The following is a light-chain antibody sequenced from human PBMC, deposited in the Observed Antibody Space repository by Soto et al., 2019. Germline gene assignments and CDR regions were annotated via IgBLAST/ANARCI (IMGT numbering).Light chain of an antibody. J-gene: IGKJ5*01. CDR2: DAS. CDR1: HSVTRY. Sequence: EIVLTQSPGTLSLSPGERATLSCRASHSVTRYLAWYQQRPGQAPRLLISDASGRATGIPDRFSGSGSETDFSLTINRLEPEDFAVYFCQQYGSSPITFGQGTRLEI. V-gene: IGKV3-20*01. CDR3: QQYGSSPIT.